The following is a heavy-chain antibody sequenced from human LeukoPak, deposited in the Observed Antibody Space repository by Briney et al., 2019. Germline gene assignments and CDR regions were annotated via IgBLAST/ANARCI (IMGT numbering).Heavy chain of an antibody. CDR1: EFTFSNYW. J-gene: IGHJ4*02. CDR2: IKTDGSST. D-gene: IGHD5-18*01. CDR3: VSDTALGY. V-gene: IGHV3-74*01. Sequence: GGSLRLSCAASEFTFSNYWMHWVRQAPGKGLVWVSRIKTDGSSTFYADSVKGRFTISRDNAKNTMYLQMNSLRVEDTAVYYCVSDTALGYWGQGTLVTVSS.